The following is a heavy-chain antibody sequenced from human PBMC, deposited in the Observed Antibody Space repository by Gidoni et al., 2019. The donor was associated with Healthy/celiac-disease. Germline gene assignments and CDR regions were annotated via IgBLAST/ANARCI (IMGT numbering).Heavy chain of an antibody. CDR2: IYYSGST. D-gene: IGHD3-22*01. Sequence: QLQLQESGPGLVKPSETLSLTCTVSGGSISSSSYYWGWIRQPPGKGLEWIGSIYYSGSTYYNPSLKSRVTISVDTSKNQFSLKLSSVTAADTAVYYCARHLTYDSSGYYGSGAFDIWGQGTMVTVSS. J-gene: IGHJ3*02. V-gene: IGHV4-39*01. CDR3: ARHLTYDSSGYYGSGAFDI. CDR1: GGSISSSSYY.